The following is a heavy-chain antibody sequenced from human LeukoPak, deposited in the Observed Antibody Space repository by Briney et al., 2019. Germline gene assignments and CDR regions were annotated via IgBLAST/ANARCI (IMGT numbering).Heavy chain of an antibody. V-gene: IGHV1-2*02. Sequence: ASVKVSCKASGYTFRNYGISWVRQAPGQGLEWMAWINPNSGDTNYAQKFQGRVTVTRDTSISTAYMELNRLRYDDTAIYYCARAREVTGLTPWGQGTLVTVSS. D-gene: IGHD3-9*01. J-gene: IGHJ5*02. CDR2: INPNSGDT. CDR1: GYTFRNYG. CDR3: ARAREVTGLTP.